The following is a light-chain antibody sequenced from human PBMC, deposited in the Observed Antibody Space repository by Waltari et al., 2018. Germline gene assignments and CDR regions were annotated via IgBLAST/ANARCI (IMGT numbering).Light chain of an antibody. CDR2: AAS. CDR3: QKYNSAPTWT. CDR1: QGISNS. Sequence: DIQMTQSPSSLSASVGDRVTITCRASQGISNSLAWYQQKPGKVPKPLIYAASTLQSGVPSRVSGSGSGTDFTRTISILQPEDVATYYCQKYNSAPTWTFGQGTKVEIK. V-gene: IGKV1-27*01. J-gene: IGKJ1*01.